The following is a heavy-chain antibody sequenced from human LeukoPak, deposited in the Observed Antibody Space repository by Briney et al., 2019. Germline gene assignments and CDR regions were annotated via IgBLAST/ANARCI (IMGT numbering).Heavy chain of an antibody. V-gene: IGHV1-2*02. J-gene: IGHJ4*02. CDR2: INPNSGGT. D-gene: IGHD6-19*01. CDR3: ARAKQWLVYHDY. Sequence: GASVKVSCKASGYTFTGYYMHWVRQAPGQGLEWMGWINPNSGGTNYAQKFQGRVTMTRDTSLSTAYMELSRLRSDDTAVYYCARAKQWLVYHDYWGQGTLVTVSS. CDR1: GYTFTGYY.